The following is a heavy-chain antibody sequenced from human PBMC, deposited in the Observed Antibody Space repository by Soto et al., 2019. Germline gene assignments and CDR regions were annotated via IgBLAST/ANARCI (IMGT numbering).Heavy chain of an antibody. J-gene: IGHJ6*03. CDR1: GGSFSGYY. CDR2: INHSGST. V-gene: IGHV4-34*01. D-gene: IGHD6-13*01. Sequence: QVQLQQWGAGLLKPSETLSLTCAVYGGSFSGYYWSWIRQPPGKGLEWIGEINHSGSTNYNPSLKSRVTISVDTSKNQFSLKRSSVTAADTAVYYCARAAKSAARGGRYYYYMDVWGKGTTVTVSS. CDR3: ARAAKSAARGGRYYYYMDV.